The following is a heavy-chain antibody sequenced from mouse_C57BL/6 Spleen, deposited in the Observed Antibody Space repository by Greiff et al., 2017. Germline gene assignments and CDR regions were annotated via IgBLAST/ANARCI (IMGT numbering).Heavy chain of an antibody. CDR1: GYAFSSSW. V-gene: IGHV1-82*01. CDR3: ARPIYDGYPLDY. Sequence: VKLMESGPELVKPGASVKISCKASGYAFSSSWMNWVKQRPGKGLEWIGRIYPGDGDTNYNGKFKGKATLTADKSSSTAYMQLSSLTSEDSAVYVCARPIYDGYPLDYWGQGTTLTVSS. J-gene: IGHJ2*01. CDR2: IYPGDGDT. D-gene: IGHD2-3*01.